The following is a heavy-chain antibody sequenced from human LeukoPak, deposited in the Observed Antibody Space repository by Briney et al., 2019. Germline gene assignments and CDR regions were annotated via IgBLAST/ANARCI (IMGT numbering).Heavy chain of an antibody. J-gene: IGHJ6*02. V-gene: IGHV3-7*03. CDR1: GFPFSNYW. Sequence: GGSLRLSCAGSGFPFSNYWMAWVRQAPGKGLEWVANMKEDGGEINYVDSVKGRFTISRDRARNSLYLQMDSLRPEDTALYYCAKDTGGNGAYFYAMDVWGQGTSVTVSS. CDR3: AKDTGGNGAYFYAMDV. CDR2: MKEDGGEI. D-gene: IGHD4-23*01.